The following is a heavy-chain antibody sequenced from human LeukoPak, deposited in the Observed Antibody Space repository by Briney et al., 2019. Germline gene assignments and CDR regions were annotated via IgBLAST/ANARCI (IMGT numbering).Heavy chain of an antibody. CDR2: VSHSGRT. J-gene: IGHJ2*01. V-gene: IGHV4-59*01. Sequence: SETLSLNCTVSGGSISSYYWSWIRRPPGKGLEWIGYVSHSGRTNYNPSLQSRVTISIDTSKSQFSLKLSSVTAADTAVYHCARISAAGGGSWYFDLWGRGTLVTVSS. CDR3: ARISAAGGGSWYFDL. CDR1: GGSISSYY. D-gene: IGHD6-13*01.